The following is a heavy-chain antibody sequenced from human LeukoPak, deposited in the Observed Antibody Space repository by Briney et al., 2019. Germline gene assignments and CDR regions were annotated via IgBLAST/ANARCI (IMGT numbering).Heavy chain of an antibody. Sequence: SETLSLTCTVSGGSISSYYWSWIRQPPGKGLEWIGYIYYSGSTNYNPSLKSRVTISVDTSKNQFSLKLSSVTAADTGVYYCARRGHSSGLGWYYFDYWGQGTLVTVSS. CDR3: ARRGHSSGLGWYYFDY. CDR2: IYYSGST. CDR1: GGSISSYY. V-gene: IGHV4-59*08. D-gene: IGHD6-19*01. J-gene: IGHJ4*02.